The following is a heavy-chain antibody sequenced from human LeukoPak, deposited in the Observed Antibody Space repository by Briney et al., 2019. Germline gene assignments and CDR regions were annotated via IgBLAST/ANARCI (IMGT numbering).Heavy chain of an antibody. D-gene: IGHD1-1*01. CDR1: GLPFSTYW. V-gene: IGHV3-7*01. J-gene: IGHJ3*02. CDR2: IKKDGNEK. Sequence: PGGSLRLSCAASGLPFSTYWISWVRQAPGKGLEWVANIKKDGNEKYYVDSVKGRFTISRDNAKNSLYLQMNSLRADDTAVYHCARQETSIYNGAFDIWGQGTMVTVSS. CDR3: ARQETSIYNGAFDI.